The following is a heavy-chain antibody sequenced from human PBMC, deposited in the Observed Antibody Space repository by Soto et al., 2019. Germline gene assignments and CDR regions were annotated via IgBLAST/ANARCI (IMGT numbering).Heavy chain of an antibody. V-gene: IGHV4-31*03. CDR3: ARWDNWNYAFDY. CDR1: GGSISSGGYY. J-gene: IGHJ4*02. D-gene: IGHD1-7*01. Sequence: SETLSLTCTVSGGSISSGGYYWSWIRQHPGKGLEWIGYIYYSGSTYYNPSLKSRVTISVDTSKNQFSLKLSSVTAADTAVYYCARWDNWNYAFDYWGQGTLVTVSS. CDR2: IYYSGST.